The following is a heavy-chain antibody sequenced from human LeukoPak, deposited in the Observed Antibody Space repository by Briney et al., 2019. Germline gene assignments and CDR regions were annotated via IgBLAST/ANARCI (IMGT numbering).Heavy chain of an antibody. J-gene: IGHJ6*03. CDR3: ARVKRGYSYGPLEYYYFYMDV. CDR2: IYYSGST. D-gene: IGHD5-18*01. Sequence: SETLSLTCTVSGGSISSYYWSWIRQPPGKGLEWIGYIYYSGSTNYNPSLKSGGTISVETSKNQFSLKLSSVTAADTAVYYCARVKRGYSYGPLEYYYFYMDVWGKGTTVTVPS. V-gene: IGHV4-59*01. CDR1: GGSISSYY.